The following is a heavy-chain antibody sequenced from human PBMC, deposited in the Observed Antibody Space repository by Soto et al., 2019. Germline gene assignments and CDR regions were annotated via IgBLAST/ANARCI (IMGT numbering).Heavy chain of an antibody. Sequence: SETLSLTCTVSNDSISSGSHYWGWILQAPGKGLEWIGTIYYSGSTYYNPSLKSRVTISVDMFKNQFSLMLSSVTAADTAVYYCVKAVDRSGSYPAYYYYMDVWGKGTTVP. CDR3: VKAVDRSGSYPAYYYYMDV. V-gene: IGHV4-39*01. D-gene: IGHD3-10*01. CDR1: NDSISSGSHY. J-gene: IGHJ6*03. CDR2: IYYSGST.